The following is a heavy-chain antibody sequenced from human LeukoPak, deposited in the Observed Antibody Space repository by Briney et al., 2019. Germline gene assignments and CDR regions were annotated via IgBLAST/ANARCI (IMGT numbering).Heavy chain of an antibody. CDR1: GGSISSFY. CDR3: AASSHSGSYRAH. J-gene: IGHJ4*02. V-gene: IGHV4-59*12. D-gene: IGHD3-10*01. Sequence: PSETLSLTCSLSGGSISSFYLSWIRQPPGEGLEWIGYSSYTADSNYNPSHKSRVTISIDTSKNQFSLRLTSVTAADTAVYYCAASSHSGSYRAHWGQGTLVTVSS. CDR2: SSYTADS.